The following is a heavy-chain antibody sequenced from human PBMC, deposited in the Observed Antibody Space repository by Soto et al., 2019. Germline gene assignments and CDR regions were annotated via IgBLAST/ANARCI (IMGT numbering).Heavy chain of an antibody. CDR1: GYTFTSYG. Sequence: ASVKVSFKASGYTFTSYGISWVRQAPGQGLEWMGWISAYNGNTNYAQKLQGRVTMTTDTSTSTAYMELRSLRSDDTAVYYCARDILNYYDFWSGYYGFFDYWGQGTLVTVSS. CDR2: ISAYNGNT. D-gene: IGHD3-3*01. J-gene: IGHJ4*02. V-gene: IGHV1-18*04. CDR3: ARDILNYYDFWSGYYGFFDY.